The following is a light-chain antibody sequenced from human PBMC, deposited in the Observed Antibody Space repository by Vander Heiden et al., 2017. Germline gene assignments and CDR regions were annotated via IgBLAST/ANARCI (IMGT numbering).Light chain of an antibody. V-gene: IGKV3-11*01. CDR1: QTVNTH. CDR2: ETA. J-gene: IGKJ4*01. CDR3: QERLYWPSRT. Sequence: ELVLTHSPAPLSLSPGERPPLSSRPSQTVNTHLAWYQQKPGQDPTLLINETAYRATGSPVRFSGSGSGTDFTLPISSLEPEDFAVYYCQERLYWPSRTFGGGTKVEIK.